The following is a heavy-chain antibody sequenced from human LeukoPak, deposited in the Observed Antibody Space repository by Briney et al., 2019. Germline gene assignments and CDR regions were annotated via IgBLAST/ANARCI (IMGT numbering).Heavy chain of an antibody. J-gene: IGHJ4*02. D-gene: IGHD3-22*01. CDR2: IHPCGML. V-gene: IGHV4-31*03. CDR1: GVPFNSDDQY. Sequence: PSETLSLTCTVSGVPFNSDDQYWIWIPQSPGKGREWIGRIHPCGMLYNNPSLESRVTMSRDTCKIQFSLNLNSVTAADTAVYFCSRGLDSRKLGYWGQGILGTVSS. CDR3: SRGLDSRKLGY.